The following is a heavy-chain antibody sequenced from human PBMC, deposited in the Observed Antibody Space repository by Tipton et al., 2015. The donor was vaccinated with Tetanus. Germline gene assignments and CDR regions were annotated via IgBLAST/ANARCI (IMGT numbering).Heavy chain of an antibody. CDR3: ARGHRGTMIVVVITTLSYYFDY. CDR2: ISAYNGNT. J-gene: IGHJ4*02. D-gene: IGHD3-22*01. Sequence: QLVQSGPEVKKPGASVKVSCKASGYTFTSYGISWVRQAPGQGLEWMGWISAYNGNTNYAQKFQGRVTMTTDTSTSTAYMELRSLRSDDTAVYYCARGHRGTMIVVVITTLSYYFDYWGQGTLVTVSS. CDR1: GYTFTSYG. V-gene: IGHV1-18*04.